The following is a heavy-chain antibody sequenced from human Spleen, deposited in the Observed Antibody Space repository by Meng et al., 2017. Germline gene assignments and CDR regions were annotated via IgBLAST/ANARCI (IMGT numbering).Heavy chain of an antibody. D-gene: IGHD4-17*01. CDR2: INHSGST. J-gene: IGHJ2*01. Sequence: QGQLREGGAGLLTPSEAPSLTCVGSGGSFSDYYWSWIRQPPGKGLEWIGEINHSGSTNYNPSLESRATISVDTSQNNLSLKLSSVTAADTAVYYCASTIDYGDYVAYLGPYFDLWGRGTLVTVSS. CDR3: ASTIDYGDYVAYLGPYFDL. CDR1: GGSFSDYY. V-gene: IGHV4-34*01.